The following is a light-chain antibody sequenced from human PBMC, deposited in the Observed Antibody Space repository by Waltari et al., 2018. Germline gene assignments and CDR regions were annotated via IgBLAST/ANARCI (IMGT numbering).Light chain of an antibody. Sequence: QSALTQPASVSGTPGQSLTIPCSGTTSAVGSYYLVSWYQQHPGEAPKLLICEVFKRPPDTSSRFSGAKSGSTASLTISGLQPEDEADYYCCSYAGRGTYVFGSGTKVTVL. CDR2: EVF. CDR1: TSAVGSYYL. J-gene: IGLJ1*01. CDR3: CSYAGRGTYV. V-gene: IGLV2-23*02.